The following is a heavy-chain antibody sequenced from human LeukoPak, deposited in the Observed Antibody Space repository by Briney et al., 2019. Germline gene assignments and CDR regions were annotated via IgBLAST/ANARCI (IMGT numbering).Heavy chain of an antibody. D-gene: IGHD5-24*01. Sequence: GASVKVSCKASGYTFTSYGISWVRQAPGQGLEWMGWISAYNGNTNYAQKLQGRVTMTTDTSTSTAYMELSSLRSEDTAVYYCASGDGYNYEGAFDIWGQGTMVTVSS. CDR1: GYTFTSYG. CDR3: ASGDGYNYEGAFDI. J-gene: IGHJ3*02. V-gene: IGHV1-18*01. CDR2: ISAYNGNT.